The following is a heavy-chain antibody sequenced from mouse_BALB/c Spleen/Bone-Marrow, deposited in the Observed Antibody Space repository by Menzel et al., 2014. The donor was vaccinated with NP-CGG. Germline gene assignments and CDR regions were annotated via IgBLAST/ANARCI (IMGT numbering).Heavy chain of an antibody. V-gene: IGHV1S137*01. Sequence: QVQLQESGAELVRPGASVKFSCKASGFTFTDYSMHWVKQRHAKSLEWIGVISTYTGHTNYNQKFKGKATMTVDKSSNTAYIELTRLTSEDSAVYYGKRRNYGNDAGIEYWGQGTPVTVSS. CDR2: ISTYTGHT. D-gene: IGHD1-1*01. CDR3: KRRNYGNDAGIEY. J-gene: IGHJ2*01. CDR1: GFTFTDYS.